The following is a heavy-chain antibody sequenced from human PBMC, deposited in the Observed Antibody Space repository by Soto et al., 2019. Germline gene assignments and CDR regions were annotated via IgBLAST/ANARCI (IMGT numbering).Heavy chain of an antibody. Sequence: GASVKVSCKVSGYTLTELSMHWVRQAPGKGLEWMGGFDPEDGETIYAQKFQGRVTMTEDTSTDTAYMELSSLRSEDTAAYYCATGTERGGLFYGPIVGIYYYGMDVWGQGTTVTVSS. D-gene: IGHD1-26*01. J-gene: IGHJ6*02. CDR3: ATGTERGGLFYGPIVGIYYYGMDV. CDR2: FDPEDGET. V-gene: IGHV1-24*01. CDR1: GYTLTELS.